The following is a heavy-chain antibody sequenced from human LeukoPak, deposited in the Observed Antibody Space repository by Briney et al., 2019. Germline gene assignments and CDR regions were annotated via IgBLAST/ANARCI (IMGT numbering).Heavy chain of an antibody. CDR1: GFTVSSNY. CDR3: ARGASATVTTHLNY. J-gene: IGHJ4*02. V-gene: IGHV3-30-3*01. Sequence: SGGSLRLSCAASGFTVSSNYMNWVRQAPGKGLEWVAVISYDGSNKYYADSVKGRFTISRDNSKNTLYLQMNSLRAEDTAVYYCARGASATVTTHLNYWGQGTLVTVSS. CDR2: ISYDGSNK. D-gene: IGHD4-11*01.